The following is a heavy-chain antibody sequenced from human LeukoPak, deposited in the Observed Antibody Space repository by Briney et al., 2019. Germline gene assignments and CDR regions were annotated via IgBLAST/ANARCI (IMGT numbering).Heavy chain of an antibody. V-gene: IGHV4-34*01. CDR3: ARGPIAGGDYCDAYYFDY. D-gene: IGHD4-17*01. CDR1: GGSFSGYD. CDR2: INHSGST. Sequence: SETLSLTCAVYGGSFSGYDWSWIRQPPGKGLEWIGEINHSGSTNYNPSLKSRVTISVDTSKNQFSLKLSSVTAADTAVYYCARGPIAGGDYCDAYYFDYWGQGTLVTVSS. J-gene: IGHJ4*02.